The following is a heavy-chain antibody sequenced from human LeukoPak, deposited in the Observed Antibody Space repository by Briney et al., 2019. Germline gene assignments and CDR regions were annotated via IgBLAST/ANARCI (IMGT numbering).Heavy chain of an antibody. D-gene: IGHD6-6*01. CDR2: MYNSVSI. CDR3: ARNSRSGFLDY. Sequence: SETLTLPCILSGYSIRKGDYWGWIRQSPGTGLEWIASMYNSVSIHYNPSLKSRVTILVDTSKNEFSLKMRSVTAPDTAVYYCARNSRSGFLDYWGQGTLATVSS. V-gene: IGHV4-38-2*02. CDR1: GYSIRKGDY. J-gene: IGHJ4*02.